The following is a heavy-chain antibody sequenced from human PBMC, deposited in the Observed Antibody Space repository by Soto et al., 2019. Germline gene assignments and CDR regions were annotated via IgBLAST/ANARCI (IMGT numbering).Heavy chain of an antibody. V-gene: IGHV5-51*01. CDR1: GYTFTNYW. Sequence: GESLKISCKGSGYTFTNYWIGWVRQMPGKGLEWMGIIYPGDSDTKYNPSFQGQVTISADKSITTTYLRWTSLKASDTAIYYCGASIFYYDMDVLRQGTTVTVSS. CDR3: GASIFYYDMDV. CDR2: IYPGDSDT. J-gene: IGHJ6*02.